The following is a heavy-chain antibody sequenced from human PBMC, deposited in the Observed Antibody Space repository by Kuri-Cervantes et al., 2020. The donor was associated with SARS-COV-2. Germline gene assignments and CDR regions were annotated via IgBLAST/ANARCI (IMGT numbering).Heavy chain of an antibody. CDR1: GYTFTSYY. CDR3: ASYCSSTSCYEDDYYYYGMDV. V-gene: IGHV1-46*01. D-gene: IGHD2-2*01. Sequence: ASVKVSCKASGYTFTSYYMHWVRQAPGQGLEWMGIINPSGGSTSYAQKFQGRVTMTRDTSTSTVYMELSSLRAEDTAVYYCASYCSSTSCYEDDYYYYGMDVWGQGTTVTVSS. CDR2: INPSGGST. J-gene: IGHJ6*02.